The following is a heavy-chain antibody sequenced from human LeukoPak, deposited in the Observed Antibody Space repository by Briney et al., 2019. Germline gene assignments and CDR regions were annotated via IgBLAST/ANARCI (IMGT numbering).Heavy chain of an antibody. Sequence: PPGGSLRLSYAASGFTFSSYAMSWVRQAPGKGLEWVSAISGSGGSTYYADSVKGRFTISRDNSKNTLYLQMNSLRAEDTAVYYCAKSPYYDFWSGYPNFDYWGQGTLVTVSS. CDR1: GFTFSSYA. CDR3: AKSPYYDFWSGYPNFDY. V-gene: IGHV3-23*01. CDR2: ISGSGGST. J-gene: IGHJ4*02. D-gene: IGHD3-3*01.